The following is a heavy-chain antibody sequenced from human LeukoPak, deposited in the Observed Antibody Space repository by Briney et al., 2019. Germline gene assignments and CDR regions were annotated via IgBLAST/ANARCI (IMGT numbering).Heavy chain of an antibody. CDR2: INPSGGAT. CDR3: ARESSQGYCSGGSCYSN. J-gene: IGHJ4*02. V-gene: IGHV1-46*01. Sequence: ASVKVSCKASGYTFTSYYMHWVRQAPGQGLEWMGIINPSGGATSYAQKFQGRVTMTRDTSTSTVYMELRSLRSDDTAVYYCARESSQGYCSGGSCYSNWGQGTLVTVSS. D-gene: IGHD2-15*01. CDR1: GYTFTSYY.